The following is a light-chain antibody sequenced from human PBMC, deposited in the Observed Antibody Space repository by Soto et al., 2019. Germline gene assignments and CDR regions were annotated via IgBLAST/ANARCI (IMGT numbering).Light chain of an antibody. CDR2: TNN. CDR1: GSNIGSNT. V-gene: IGLV1-44*01. J-gene: IGLJ1*01. CDR3: ATWDDSLNGYV. Sequence: QSVLTQPPSASGTPGQRITISCSGSGSNIGSNTVTWYQQHPTTAPHLLIYTNNQRRSGVPDRFSGSKSAASASLAISGLQCGDEADYYYATWDDSLNGYVFGTGTKLTVL.